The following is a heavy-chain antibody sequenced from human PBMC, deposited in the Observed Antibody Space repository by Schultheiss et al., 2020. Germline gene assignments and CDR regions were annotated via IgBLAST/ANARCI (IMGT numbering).Heavy chain of an antibody. CDR3: ARDEWIRQGYYYGMDV. CDR2: ISYDGSNK. CDR1: GFTFSSYA. J-gene: IGHJ6*02. V-gene: IGHV3-30-3*01. Sequence: GGSLRLSCAASGFTFSSYAMHWARQAPGKGLEWVAVISYDGSNKYYADSVKGRFTISRDNSKNTLYLQMNSLRAEDTAVYYCARDEWIRQGYYYGMDVWGQGTTVTVSS. D-gene: IGHD2-2*03.